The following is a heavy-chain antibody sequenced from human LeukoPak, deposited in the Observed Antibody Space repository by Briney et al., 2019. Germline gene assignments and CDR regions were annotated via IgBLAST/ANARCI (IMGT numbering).Heavy chain of an antibody. V-gene: IGHV3-21*01. J-gene: IGHJ6*03. CDR3: ARGTELRFLEWLSKYYYYYYMDV. Sequence: GGSLRLSCAASGFTFSSYAMNWVRQAPGKGLEWVSAISGSCSTTYYADSVKGRFTISRDNAKNSLYLQMNSLRAEDTAVYYCARGTELRFLEWLSKYYYYYYMDVWGKGTTVTVSS. CDR1: GFTFSSYA. CDR2: ISGSCSTT. D-gene: IGHD3-3*01.